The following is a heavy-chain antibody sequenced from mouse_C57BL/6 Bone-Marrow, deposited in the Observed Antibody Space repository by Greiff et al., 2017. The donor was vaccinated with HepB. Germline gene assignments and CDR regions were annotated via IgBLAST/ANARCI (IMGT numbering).Heavy chain of an antibody. CDR3: VSHLPWFAY. CDR1: GFSFNTYA. CDR2: IRSKSNNYAT. J-gene: IGHJ3*01. Sequence: EVKLQESGGGLVQPKGSLKLSCAASGFSFNTYAMNWVRQAPGKGLEWVARIRSKSNNYATYYADSVKDRFTISRDDSESMLYLQMNNLKTEDTAMYYCVSHLPWFAYWGQGTLVTVSA. V-gene: IGHV10-1*01.